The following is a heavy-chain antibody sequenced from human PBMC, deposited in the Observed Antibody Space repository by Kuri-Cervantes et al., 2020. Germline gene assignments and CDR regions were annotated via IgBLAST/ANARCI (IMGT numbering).Heavy chain of an antibody. CDR1: GFTFNSYW. D-gene: IGHD6-13*01. CDR3: ARDSQQLVRAFDI. V-gene: IGHV3-74*01. Sequence: GESLKISCTASGFTFNSYWMHWVRQAPGKGLVWVSRINSDGSNTIYADSVKGRFTISRDNAKNTLYLQMNSLRAEDTAVYYCARDSQQLVRAFDIWGQGTMVTVSS. J-gene: IGHJ3*02. CDR2: INSDGSNT.